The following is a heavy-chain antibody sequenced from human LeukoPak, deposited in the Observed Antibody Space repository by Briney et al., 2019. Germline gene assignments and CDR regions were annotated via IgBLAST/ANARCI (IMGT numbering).Heavy chain of an antibody. V-gene: IGHV3-23*01. Sequence: GSLTLSCAASGFTFSSCAMSWVRQAPGKGLEWISTIASSGGSTYYADSVKGRFTIPRDNSKNTLYLQMSSLRAEDAAIYYCAKSLPGSGSYDYWGQGTLVTVSP. J-gene: IGHJ4*02. D-gene: IGHD3-10*01. CDR3: AKSLPGSGSYDY. CDR2: IASSGGST. CDR1: GFTFSSCA.